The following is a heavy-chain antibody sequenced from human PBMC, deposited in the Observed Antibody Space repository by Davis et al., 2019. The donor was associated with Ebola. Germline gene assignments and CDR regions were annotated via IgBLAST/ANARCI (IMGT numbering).Heavy chain of an antibody. J-gene: IGHJ6*02. CDR2: ISSSSSYI. Sequence: GESLKISCAASGFTFSSYSMNWVRQAPGKGLEWVSSISSSSSYIYYADSVKGRFTISRDNSKNTLYLQMNSLRAEDTAVYYCAKDGYYDFWSGNALPMDVWGQGTTVTVSS. CDR1: GFTFSSYS. V-gene: IGHV3-21*01. CDR3: AKDGYYDFWSGNALPMDV. D-gene: IGHD3-3*01.